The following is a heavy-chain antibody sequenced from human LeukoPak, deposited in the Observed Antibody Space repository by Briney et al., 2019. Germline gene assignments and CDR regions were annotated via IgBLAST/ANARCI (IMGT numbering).Heavy chain of an antibody. J-gene: IGHJ4*02. CDR3: AKSYGSGIGYYFDY. D-gene: IGHD3-10*01. CDR1: GFTFSSYG. Sequence: PGGSLRLSCAASGFTFSSYGMHWVRQAPGKGLEWVAFIRYDGSNKYYGDSVKGRFTISRDNYKNTLYLQMNSLRAEDTAVYYCAKSYGSGIGYYFDYWGQGTLVTVSS. CDR2: IRYDGSNK. V-gene: IGHV3-30*02.